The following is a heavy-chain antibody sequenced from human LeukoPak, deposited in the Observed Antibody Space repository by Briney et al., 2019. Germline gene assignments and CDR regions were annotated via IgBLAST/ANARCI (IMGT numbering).Heavy chain of an antibody. V-gene: IGHV1-2*02. Sequence: ASVKVSCKASGYTFTGYYMHWVRQAPGQGLEWMGWINPNSGGTNYAQKFQGRVTMTRDTSISTAYMELSSLRSEDTAVYYCARGPIIAAADPLYGPYYYYYMDVWGKGTTVTVSS. D-gene: IGHD6-13*01. J-gene: IGHJ6*03. CDR1: GYTFTGYY. CDR2: INPNSGGT. CDR3: ARGPIIAAADPLYGPYYYYYMDV.